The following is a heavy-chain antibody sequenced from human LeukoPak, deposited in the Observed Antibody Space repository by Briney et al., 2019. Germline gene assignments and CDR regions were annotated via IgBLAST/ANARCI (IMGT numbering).Heavy chain of an antibody. V-gene: IGHV3-23*01. D-gene: IGHD1-26*01. CDR2: ISGGGGST. CDR1: GFTLTWHV. Sequence: GGSLRLSCSASGFTLTWHVMRWVRQAPRKGLEWVSTISGGGGSTYYADSVKGRFTISRDNSKNTLYLQVNSLRAEDTAVYYCAKGGKWDVTPFDYWGQGTLVTVSS. CDR3: AKGGKWDVTPFDY. J-gene: IGHJ4*02.